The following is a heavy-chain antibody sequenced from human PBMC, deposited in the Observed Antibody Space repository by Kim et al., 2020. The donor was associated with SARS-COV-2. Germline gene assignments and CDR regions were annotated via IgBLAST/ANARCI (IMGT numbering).Heavy chain of an antibody. CDR2: ISWNSGSI. V-gene: IGHV3-9*01. CDR3: AKGCSGGSCYGNWFDP. CDR1: GFTFDDYA. Sequence: GGSLRLSCAASGFTFDDYAMHWVRQAPGKGLEWVSGISWNSGSIGYADSVKGRFTISRDNAKNSLYLQMNSLRAEDTALYYCAKGCSGGSCYGNWFDPWGQGTLVTVSS. J-gene: IGHJ5*02. D-gene: IGHD2-15*01.